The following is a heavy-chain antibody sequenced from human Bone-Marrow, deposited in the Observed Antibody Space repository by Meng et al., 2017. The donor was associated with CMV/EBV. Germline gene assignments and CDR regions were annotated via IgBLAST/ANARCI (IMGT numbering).Heavy chain of an antibody. Sequence: SETLSLTCTVSSYSISSGYYWGWIRQPPGKGLEWIGSIYHSGSTYYNPSLKSRVAVSVDTSKNQFSLKLSSVTAADTAIYHCARVRYSTSTPRGFYFDYWGQGTLVTVSS. J-gene: IGHJ4*02. D-gene: IGHD5-12*01. CDR3: ARVRYSTSTPRGFYFDY. CDR1: SYSISSGYY. V-gene: IGHV4-38-2*02. CDR2: IYHSGST.